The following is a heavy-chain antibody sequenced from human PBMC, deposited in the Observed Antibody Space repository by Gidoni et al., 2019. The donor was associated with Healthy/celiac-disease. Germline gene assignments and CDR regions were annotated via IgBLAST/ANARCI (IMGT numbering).Heavy chain of an antibody. CDR3: TRPGYGDPTS. Sequence: EVQLVESGGGLVQPGGSLKLSCAASGFTFSGSAMHWVRQASGKGLEWVGRIRSKANSYATAYAASVKGRFTISRDDSKNTAYLQMNSLKTEDTAVYYCTRPGYGDPTSWGQGTLVTVSS. J-gene: IGHJ4*02. D-gene: IGHD4-17*01. CDR1: GFTFSGSA. V-gene: IGHV3-73*01. CDR2: IRSKANSYAT.